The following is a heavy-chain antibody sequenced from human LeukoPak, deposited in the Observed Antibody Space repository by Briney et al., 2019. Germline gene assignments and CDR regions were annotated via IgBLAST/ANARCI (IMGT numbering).Heavy chain of an antibody. V-gene: IGHV4-34*01. Sequence: SETLSLTCAVYGGSFSGYYRSWIRQPPGKGLEWIGEINHSGSTNYNPSLKSRVTISADTPKNQFSLKLSSVTAADTAVYYCARGPFDPWGQGTLVTVSS. CDR3: ARGPFDP. CDR2: INHSGST. J-gene: IGHJ5*02. CDR1: GGSFSGYY.